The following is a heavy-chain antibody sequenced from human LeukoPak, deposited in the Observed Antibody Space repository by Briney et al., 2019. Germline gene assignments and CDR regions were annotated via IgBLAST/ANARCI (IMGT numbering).Heavy chain of an antibody. D-gene: IGHD4-17*01. CDR2: IWYDGSHR. J-gene: IGHJ4*02. Sequence: GGSLRLSCGASGFTFSNYGMHWVRQAPGKGLEWVAFIWYDGSHRVYADSVKGRFVISRDNSKNTLYLQMNSLRADDTAVYFCAKDGIATVTTPFYFDHWGQGTLVTVSS. CDR3: AKDGIATVTTPFYFDH. V-gene: IGHV3-30*02. CDR1: GFTFSNYG.